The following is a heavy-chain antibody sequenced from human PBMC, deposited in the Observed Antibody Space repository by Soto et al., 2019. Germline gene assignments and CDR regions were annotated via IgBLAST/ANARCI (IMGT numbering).Heavy chain of an antibody. Sequence: PSETLSLTCTVSGGSISSSSYYWGWIRQPPGKGLEWIGSINYSGSTYYNPSLKSRVTISVDTSKNQFSRKLSSVTAADTAVYYCARPGVLAAAGCLEDYGMYVWGQGTTVTVSS. V-gene: IGHV4-39*01. CDR2: INYSGST. J-gene: IGHJ6*02. CDR3: ARPGVLAAAGCLEDYGMYV. D-gene: IGHD6-13*01. CDR1: GGSISSSSYY.